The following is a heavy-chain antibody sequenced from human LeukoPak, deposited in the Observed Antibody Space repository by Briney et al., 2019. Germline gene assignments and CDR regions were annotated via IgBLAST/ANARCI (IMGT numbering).Heavy chain of an antibody. Sequence: ASEKVSCKASGYTFTSYDINWVRQAPGQGLEWMGWISAYNGNTNYAQKLQGRVTMTTDTSTSTAYMELRSLRSDDTAVYYCARDNPYDSSGYYYEGDYYYYMDVWGKGTTVTVSS. CDR2: ISAYNGNT. CDR1: GYTFTSYD. D-gene: IGHD3-22*01. J-gene: IGHJ6*03. CDR3: ARDNPYDSSGYYYEGDYYYYMDV. V-gene: IGHV1-18*01.